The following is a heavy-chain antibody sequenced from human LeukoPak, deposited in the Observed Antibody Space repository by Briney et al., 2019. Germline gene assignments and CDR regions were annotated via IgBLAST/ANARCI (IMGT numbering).Heavy chain of an antibody. V-gene: IGHV4-34*01. D-gene: IGHD6-6*01. CDR3: ASVEYSSSLYYFDY. CDR1: GGSFSGYY. J-gene: IGHJ4*02. CDR2: INHSGST. Sequence: SETLSLTCAVCGGSFSGYYWSWIRQPPGKGLEWIGEINHSGSTNYNPSLKSRVTISVDTSKNQFSLKLSSVTAADTAVYYCASVEYSSSLYYFDYWGQGTLVTVSS.